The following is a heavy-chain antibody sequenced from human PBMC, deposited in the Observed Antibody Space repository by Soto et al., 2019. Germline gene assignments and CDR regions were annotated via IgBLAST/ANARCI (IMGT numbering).Heavy chain of an antibody. CDR2: IYYSGST. Sequence: QVQLQESGPGLVKPSQTLSLSCTVSGGSLSSGGYYWSWIRQHPGKGLEWIGFIYYSGSTYYNPALKSRVTISVDTSQNQFSLKLSSVTAADTAVYYCARDTQPGYCGYFDSWDQGTLVTVSS. CDR1: GGSLSSGGYY. D-gene: IGHD2-21*01. CDR3: ARDTQPGYCGYFDS. V-gene: IGHV4-31*03. J-gene: IGHJ4*02.